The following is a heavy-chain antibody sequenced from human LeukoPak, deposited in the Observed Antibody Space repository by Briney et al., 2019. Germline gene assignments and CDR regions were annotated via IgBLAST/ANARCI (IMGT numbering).Heavy chain of an antibody. V-gene: IGHV1-69*13. Sequence: GASVKVSCKAPGGTFRTFAISWVRQAPGQGLEWMGGIIPIFGIPDSAQKFQGRLTITADESTTTAYMELSSLRSDDTAIYYCGLSGNYYYYYMDVWGKGTTVTISS. J-gene: IGHJ6*03. CDR2: IIPIFGIP. CDR3: GLSGNYYYYYMDV. D-gene: IGHD6-25*01. CDR1: GGTFRTFA.